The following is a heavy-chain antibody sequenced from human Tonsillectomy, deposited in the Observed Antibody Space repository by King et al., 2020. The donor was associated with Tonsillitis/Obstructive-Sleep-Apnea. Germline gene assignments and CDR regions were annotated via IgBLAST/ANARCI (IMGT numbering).Heavy chain of an antibody. V-gene: IGHV4-39*01. CDR2: IYYTGST. CDR1: GGSISSSSYY. J-gene: IGHJ4*02. CDR3: AGGAGGY. Sequence: QLQESGPGLVKPAETLSLTCTVSGGSISSSSYYWGWIRQPPGKGLEWIGSIYYTGSTYYNPSLKRRVTISVDTSTNQFSLKLSSVTAADTAVYYCAGGAGGYWGQGTLVTVSS. D-gene: IGHD3-10*01.